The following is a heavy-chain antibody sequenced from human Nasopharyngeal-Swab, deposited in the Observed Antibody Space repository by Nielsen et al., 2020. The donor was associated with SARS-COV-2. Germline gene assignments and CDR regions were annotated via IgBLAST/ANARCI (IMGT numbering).Heavy chain of an antibody. CDR2: INSDGSST. V-gene: IGHV3-74*01. CDR3: ATICGVPY. Sequence: GESLKISCAASGFTFSNAWMHWVRQAPGKGLVWVSRINSDGSSTSYADSVKGRFTISRDNAKNTLYLQMNSLRAEDTAVYYCATICGVPYWGQGTLVTVSS. D-gene: IGHD3-3*01. CDR1: GFTFSNAW. J-gene: IGHJ4*02.